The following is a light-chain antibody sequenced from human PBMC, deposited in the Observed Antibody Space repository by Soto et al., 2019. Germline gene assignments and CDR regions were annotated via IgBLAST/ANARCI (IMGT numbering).Light chain of an antibody. CDR1: SSDVGGYNY. CDR3: SSYAGSNNYV. V-gene: IGLV2-8*01. Sequence: QSALTQPPFASGSPGQSVTLSCTGTSSDVGGYNYVSWYQQHPGKAPKLMIYEVSKRPSGVPDRFSGSKSGNTASLTVSGLQAEDEADYYCSSYAGSNNYVFGTGTKVTVL. CDR2: EVS. J-gene: IGLJ1*01.